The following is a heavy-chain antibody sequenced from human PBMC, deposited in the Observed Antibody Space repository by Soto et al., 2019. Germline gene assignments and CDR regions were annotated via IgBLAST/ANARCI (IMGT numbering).Heavy chain of an antibody. CDR1: GMTFSNLR. V-gene: IGHV3-74*01. CDR2: ISRDGSNT. D-gene: IGHD1-26*01. J-gene: IGHJ4*02. Sequence: EVQLVESGGGLVQPGGSLRLSCAAPGMTFSNLRMHWVRQAPGKGLVWVSLISRDGSNTDYADSVKGRFTISRDNAKSTLYLQMNSLRVEDTAVYYCTTLGGELPPRDYWGQGTLVTVSS. CDR3: TTLGGELPPRDY.